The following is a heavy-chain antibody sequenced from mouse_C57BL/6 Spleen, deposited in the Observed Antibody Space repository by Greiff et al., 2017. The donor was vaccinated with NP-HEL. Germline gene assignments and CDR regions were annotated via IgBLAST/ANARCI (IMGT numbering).Heavy chain of an antibody. D-gene: IGHD1-1*01. V-gene: IGHV1-15*01. J-gene: IGHJ2*01. CDR2: IDPETGGT. CDR1: GYTFTDYE. Sequence: LVESGAELVRPGASVTLSCKASGYTFTDYEMHWVKQTPVHGLEWIGAIDPETGGTAYNQKFKGKAILTADKSSSTAYMELRSLTSEDSAVYYCTRGSITTVEDYWGQGTTLTVSS. CDR3: TRGSITTVEDY.